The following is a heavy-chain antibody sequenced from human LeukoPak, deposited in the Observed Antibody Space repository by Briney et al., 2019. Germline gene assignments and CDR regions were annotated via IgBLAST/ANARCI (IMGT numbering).Heavy chain of an antibody. CDR2: ISSSSSYI. J-gene: IGHJ4*02. CDR3: ARDRIAAAGTFDY. V-gene: IGHV3-21*03. D-gene: IGHD6-13*01. Sequence: GGSLRLSCAASGFTFSSYSMNWVRQAPGKGLEWVSSISSSSSYIYYADSVKGRFTISRDNAKNSLYLQMNSLRAEDTAVYYCARDRIAAAGTFDYWGQGTLVTVSP. CDR1: GFTFSSYS.